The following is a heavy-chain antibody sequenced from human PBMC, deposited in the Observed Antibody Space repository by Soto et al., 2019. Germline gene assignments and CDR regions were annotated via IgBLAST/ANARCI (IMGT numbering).Heavy chain of an antibody. CDR2: IYHSGST. CDR1: GGSISSSNW. CDR3: ARDQDIVLVPAANGMDV. D-gene: IGHD2-2*01. V-gene: IGHV4-4*01. J-gene: IGHJ6*02. Sequence: XXTQRLPNAVSGGSISSSNWCRWVRQPPGKGVEWIGEIYHSGSTNYNPSLKSRVTISVDKSKNQFSLKLSSVTAAETAVYFFARDQDIVLVPAANGMDVWGQGTTVTVSS.